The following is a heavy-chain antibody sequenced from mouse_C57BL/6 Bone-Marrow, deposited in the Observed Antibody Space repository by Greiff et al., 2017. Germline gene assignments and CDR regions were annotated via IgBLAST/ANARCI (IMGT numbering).Heavy chain of an antibody. CDR3: ATWYLRGWYFDV. Sequence: VQLQQSGPELVKPGASVKISCKASGYSFTGYYMHWVKQSHGNILDWIGYIYPYNGVSSYNQKFEGKATLTVDKSSSTAYMELRSLTSEDSAVXYCATWYLRGWYFDVWGTGTTVTVSS. D-gene: IGHD1-3*01. V-gene: IGHV1-31*01. CDR2: IYPYNGVS. J-gene: IGHJ1*03. CDR1: GYSFTGYY.